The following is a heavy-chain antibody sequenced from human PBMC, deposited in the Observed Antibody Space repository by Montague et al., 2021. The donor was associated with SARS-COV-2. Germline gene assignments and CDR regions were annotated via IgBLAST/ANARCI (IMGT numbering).Heavy chain of an antibody. CDR3: VRHPQCDGLIGPPDF. J-gene: IGHJ4*02. D-gene: IGHD3-9*01. CDR1: GVSVTDYY. V-gene: IGHV4-59*08. CDR2: VLYNKGT. Sequence: SETLSLTCTVSGVSVTDYYWSWIRQPPGKGLEWVGGVLYNKGTNFNPSLKSRVAISVDTSKNQFSLRLTSVTAADTAFYYCVRHPQCDGLIGPPDFWGQGTMVTVSS.